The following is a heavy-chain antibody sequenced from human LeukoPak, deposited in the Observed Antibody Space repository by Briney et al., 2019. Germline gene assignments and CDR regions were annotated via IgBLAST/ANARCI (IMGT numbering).Heavy chain of an antibody. V-gene: IGHV3-48*01. Sequence: GGSLRLSCAASGFTFSSYSMNWVRQAPGKGLEWVSYISSSSSTIYYADSVKGRFTISRDNSKNTLYLQMNSLRAEDMAVYYCVKGELMRSDCWGQGTLVTVSS. J-gene: IGHJ4*02. CDR3: VKGELMRSDC. CDR1: GFTFSSYS. CDR2: ISSSSSTI. D-gene: IGHD1-26*01.